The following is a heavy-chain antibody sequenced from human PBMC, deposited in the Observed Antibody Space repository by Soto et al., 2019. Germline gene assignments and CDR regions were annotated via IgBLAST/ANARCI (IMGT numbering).Heavy chain of an antibody. CDR3: ARQVRYYVISGYDYDAFDV. J-gene: IGHJ3*01. D-gene: IGHD3-22*01. Sequence: GESLKLSCQGSGYTFSTSWISWVRQMPGKGLEWMGRIDPSDSYINYSPSFQGHVSISADKSISTAYLQWSSLKASDTAIYYCARQVRYYVISGYDYDAFDVWGQGTKVTVSS. CDR1: GYTFSTSW. CDR2: IDPSDSYI. V-gene: IGHV5-10-1*01.